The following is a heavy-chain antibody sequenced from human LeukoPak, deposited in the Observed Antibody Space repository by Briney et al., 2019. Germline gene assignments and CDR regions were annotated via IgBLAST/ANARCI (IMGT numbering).Heavy chain of an antibody. CDR3: ARESIAVAGTSPYNWFDP. CDR2: IYYSGST. Sequence: SETLSLTCTVSGGSISSYYRSWIRQPPGKGLEWIGYIYYSGSTNYNPSLKSRVTISVDTSKNQFSLKLSSVTAADTAVYYCARESIAVAGTSPYNWFDPWGQGTLVTVSS. D-gene: IGHD6-19*01. CDR1: GGSISSYY. J-gene: IGHJ5*02. V-gene: IGHV4-59*12.